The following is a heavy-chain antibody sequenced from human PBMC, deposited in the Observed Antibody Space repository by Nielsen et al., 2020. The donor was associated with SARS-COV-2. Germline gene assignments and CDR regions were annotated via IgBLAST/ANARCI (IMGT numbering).Heavy chain of an antibody. CDR2: INPNSGGT. CDR3: ASFAHGLHYYGSGSYYSRSHFDY. D-gene: IGHD3-10*01. J-gene: IGHJ4*02. V-gene: IGHV1-2*06. Sequence: ASVKVSCKASGYTFTDYYMHWVRQAPGQGLEWMGRINPNSGGTNYAQKFQGRVTMTRDTSISTAYMELSRLRSDDTAVYYCASFAHGLHYYGSGSYYSRSHFDYWGQGTLVTVSS. CDR1: GYTFTDYY.